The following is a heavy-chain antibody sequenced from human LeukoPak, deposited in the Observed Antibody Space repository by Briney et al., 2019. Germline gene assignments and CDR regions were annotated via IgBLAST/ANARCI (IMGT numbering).Heavy chain of an antibody. CDR3: ARGRYYYDSSGFPDY. CDR1: GGTFSSYA. D-gene: IGHD3-22*01. J-gene: IGHJ4*02. CDR2: IIPILGIA. V-gene: IGHV1-69*04. Sequence: SVKVSCKASGGTFSSYAISWVRQAPGQGLEWMGRIIPILGIANYAQKFQGRVTITADKSTSTAYMELSSLRSEDTAVYYCARGRYYYDSSGFPDYWGQGTLVTVSS.